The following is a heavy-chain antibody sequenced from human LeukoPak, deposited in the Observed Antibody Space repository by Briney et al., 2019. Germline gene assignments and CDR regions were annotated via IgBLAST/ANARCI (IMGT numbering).Heavy chain of an antibody. V-gene: IGHV1-69*06. Sequence: ASVKVSCKASGGTFSSYAISWVRQAPGQGLEWMGGIIPIFGTANYAQKFQGRVTITADKSTSTAYMELSSLRSEDTAVYYCARDRDDYVWGSYRSPFDYWGQGTLVTVSS. D-gene: IGHD3-16*02. CDR1: GGTFSSYA. CDR3: ARDRDDYVWGSYRSPFDY. CDR2: IIPIFGTA. J-gene: IGHJ4*02.